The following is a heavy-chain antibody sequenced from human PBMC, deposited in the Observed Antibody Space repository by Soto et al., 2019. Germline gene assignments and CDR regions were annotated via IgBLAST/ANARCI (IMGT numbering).Heavy chain of an antibody. CDR3: ARAPKVSGSAQTRPDF. Sequence: SQSRPLTCSLYRRSLSGYYSRWNRQPPGEGLEWIGEISPSGTTNYSPSLKSRVSISVDTSKNQFSLNLTSLTAADTAVYYCARAPKVSGSAQTRPDFWGQGSLVTVSS. D-gene: IGHD6-6*01. J-gene: IGHJ4*02. CDR1: RRSLSGYY. CDR2: ISPSGTT. V-gene: IGHV4-34*01.